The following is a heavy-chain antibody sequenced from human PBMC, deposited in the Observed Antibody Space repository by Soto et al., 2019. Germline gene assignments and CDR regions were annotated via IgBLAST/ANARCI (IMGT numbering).Heavy chain of an antibody. V-gene: IGHV1-18*01. D-gene: IGHD6-19*01. CDR1: GYSFTNYG. CDR3: ARDRGVAPPVAGNTHYYYYMDV. J-gene: IGHJ6*03. Sequence: QDQLVQSGVEVKKPGASVKVSCKASGYSFTNYGITWVRQAPGQGFEWMGWNSAYNGNTNYAQKFQGRDTLTTDASTSTAYLELRSLRSDDTAVYYCARDRGVAPPVAGNTHYYYYMDVWGKGTTVTVSS. CDR2: NSAYNGNT.